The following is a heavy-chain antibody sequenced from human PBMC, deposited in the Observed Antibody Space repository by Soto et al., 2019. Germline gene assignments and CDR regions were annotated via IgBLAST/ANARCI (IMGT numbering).Heavy chain of an antibody. Sequence: QVQLVESGGGVVQPGRSLRVSCAVSGFTFSAYGLHWVRQAPGKGLEWVAVISYDGREKYYADSVKGQFTISRDNSKSTLYLQLSSLRAEDTAVYYCATAEYTPRDYWGQGTLVTVSS. CDR2: ISYDGREK. V-gene: IGHV3-30*03. D-gene: IGHD2-21*02. J-gene: IGHJ4*01. CDR3: ATAEYTPRDY. CDR1: GFTFSAYG.